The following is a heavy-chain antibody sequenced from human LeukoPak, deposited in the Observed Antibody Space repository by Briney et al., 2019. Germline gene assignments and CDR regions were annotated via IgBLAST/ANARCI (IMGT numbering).Heavy chain of an antibody. Sequence: PGGSLRLSCAASGFTFSDYYMSWIRQAPGKGLEWVSYISSSGSTIYYADSVKGRFTISRDNAKNSLYLQMNSLRAEDTAVYYCARGKIFGVVIIQGEDHFDYWGQGTLVTVSS. D-gene: IGHD3-3*01. J-gene: IGHJ4*02. CDR1: GFTFSDYY. CDR2: ISSSGSTI. CDR3: ARGKIFGVVIIQGEDHFDY. V-gene: IGHV3-11*04.